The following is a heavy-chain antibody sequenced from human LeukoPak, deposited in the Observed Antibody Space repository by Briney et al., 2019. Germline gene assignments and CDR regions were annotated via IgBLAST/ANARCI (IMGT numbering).Heavy chain of an antibody. V-gene: IGHV1-18*01. D-gene: IGHD2-8*01. CDR2: ISAYNGNT. J-gene: IGHJ4*02. CDR1: GYTFTSYG. CDR3: ARAPRDIVLMVYAIYFDY. Sequence: ASVKVSCKASGYTFTSYGISWVRQAPGQGLEWMGWISAYNGNTNYAQKLQGRVTMTTDTSTSTAYMELRSLRSDDTAVYYCARAPRDIVLMVYAIYFDYWGQGTLVTVSS.